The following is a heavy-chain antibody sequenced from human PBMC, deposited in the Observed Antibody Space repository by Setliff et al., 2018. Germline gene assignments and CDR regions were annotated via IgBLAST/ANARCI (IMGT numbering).Heavy chain of an antibody. J-gene: IGHJ6*02. CDR1: GGTFSSYA. V-gene: IGHV1-69*13. D-gene: IGHD4-17*01. Sequence: SVKVSCKASGGTFSSYAISWVRQAPGQGLEWMGGIIPIFGTANYSQKFQGRVTITADESTSTAFMELSSLRSEDTAVYYCARDLIDPDYGDYLSFYYYGMDVWGQGTTVTVSS. CDR2: IIPIFGTA. CDR3: ARDLIDPDYGDYLSFYYYGMDV.